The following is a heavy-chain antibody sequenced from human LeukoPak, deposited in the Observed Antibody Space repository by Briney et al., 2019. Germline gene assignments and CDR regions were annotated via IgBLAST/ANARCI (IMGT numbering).Heavy chain of an antibody. D-gene: IGHD3-10*01. CDR2: I. V-gene: IGHV4-39*01. CDR3: ARLGASLEWDSGSFPDY. CDR1: GVYFSSSACY. J-gene: IGHJ4*02. Sequence: SETLCLTCSVPGVYFSSSACYSGWIRQPPGKGLEWIGTILSRITISADTSKNQFSLELRFVTAADTAVYYCARLGASLEWDSGSFPDYWGQGTLVTVSS.